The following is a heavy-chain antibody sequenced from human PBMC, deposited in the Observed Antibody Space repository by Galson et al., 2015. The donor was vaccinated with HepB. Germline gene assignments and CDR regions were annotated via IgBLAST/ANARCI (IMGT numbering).Heavy chain of an antibody. CDR2: IKQDGSEK. J-gene: IGHJ4*02. CDR1: GFTFNNFW. CDR3: ARHYDYVWGSYRIPGGYFDY. Sequence: SLRLSCAASGFTFNNFWMSWVRQAPGKGLEWVANIKQDGSEKYYVDSVKGRFTIPRDNAKNSLYLQMNSLRAEDTAVYYCARHYDYVWGSYRIPGGYFDYWGQGTLVTVSP. V-gene: IGHV3-7*03. D-gene: IGHD3-16*02.